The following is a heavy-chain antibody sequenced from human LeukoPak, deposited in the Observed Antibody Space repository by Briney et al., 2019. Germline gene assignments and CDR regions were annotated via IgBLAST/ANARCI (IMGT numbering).Heavy chain of an antibody. CDR3: AGDWFGAFDI. D-gene: IGHD3-16*01. CDR1: GGSISNKNW. V-gene: IGHV4-4*02. Sequence: SGTLSLTCGVSGGSISNKNWWSWVRQPPGKGLEWIGEIHHSGSTNYNPSLKSRVTMSVDKSKNQFSVKLTSVTAADTAVYYCAGDWFGAFDIWGQGTMVTVSS. J-gene: IGHJ3*02. CDR2: IHHSGST.